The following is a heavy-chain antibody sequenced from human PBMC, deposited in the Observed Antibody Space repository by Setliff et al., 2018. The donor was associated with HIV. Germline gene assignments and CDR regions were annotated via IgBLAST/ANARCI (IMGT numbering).Heavy chain of an antibody. Sequence: GGSLRLSCAASGFTFSDYQMNWVRQAPGKGLEWISYISGSGGTKDYADSVKGRFTVSRDNAKSSMHLQMNSLRAEDTAIYYCARQGAEWGSGSYYVYWGQGTLVTVSS. V-gene: IGHV3-48*03. CDR1: GFTFSDYQ. J-gene: IGHJ4*02. CDR2: ISGSGGTK. CDR3: ARQGAEWGSGSYYVY. D-gene: IGHD3-22*01.